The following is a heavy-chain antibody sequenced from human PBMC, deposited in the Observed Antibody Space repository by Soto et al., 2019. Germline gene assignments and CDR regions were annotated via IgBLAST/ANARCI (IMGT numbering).Heavy chain of an antibody. D-gene: IGHD6-19*01. J-gene: IGHJ4*02. CDR3: AHGSGWLSDY. CDR1: GFSLSSPAVG. Sequence: QITLKESGPPLVKPTQTLTLTCTFSGFSLSSPAVGVNWIRQPPGKALEWLALIYWDDDKQYSPSLRSRLTITKDTSKNQVALTMTNMDPVDTATYYCAHGSGWLSDYWGQGTLVTVSS. V-gene: IGHV2-5*02. CDR2: IYWDDDK.